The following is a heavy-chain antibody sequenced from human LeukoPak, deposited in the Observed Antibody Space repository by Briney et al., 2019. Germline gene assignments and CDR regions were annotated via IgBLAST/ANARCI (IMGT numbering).Heavy chain of an antibody. D-gene: IGHD2-2*03. CDR1: GFTFSSYA. V-gene: IGHV3-23*01. Sequence: GGSLRLSCAASGFTFSSYAMSWVRQAPGKGLEWVSAISGSGGSTYYADSVKGRFTISRDNSKNTLYLQMNSLRAEDTAVYYCAKDVSPLDIVVVPAASVLDYWGQGTLVTVSS. J-gene: IGHJ4*02. CDR2: ISGSGGST. CDR3: AKDVSPLDIVVVPAASVLDY.